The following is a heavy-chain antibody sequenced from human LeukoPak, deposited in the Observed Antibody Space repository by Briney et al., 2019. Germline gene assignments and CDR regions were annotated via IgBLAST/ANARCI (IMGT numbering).Heavy chain of an antibody. Sequence: SETLSLTCTVSGGSISSSKYYWGWIRQPPGKGLEWIGSVHYSGTTYYNPSLKSRVTISVDTSKNQFSLTLTSVTAADTSVYYCERRRGDGDYRPDYWGQGTLVTVSS. CDR2: VHYSGTT. D-gene: IGHD4-17*01. J-gene: IGHJ4*02. CDR3: ERRRGDGDYRPDY. V-gene: IGHV4-39*01. CDR1: GGSISSSKYY.